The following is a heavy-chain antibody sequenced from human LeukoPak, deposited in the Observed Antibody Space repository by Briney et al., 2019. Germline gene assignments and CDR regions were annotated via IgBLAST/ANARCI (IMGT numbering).Heavy chain of an antibody. Sequence: GGSLRLSCTVSGFRLSEYWMSWARQAPGKGLEWVGNINEHGTEKFYVGSVTGRFSISRDNTKNTVFLQMNSLRLDDTAIYFCARNPDASTADYWGEGTLVTVSS. CDR3: ARNPDASTADY. D-gene: IGHD2-8*01. CDR1: GFRLSEYW. CDR2: INEHGTEK. J-gene: IGHJ4*02. V-gene: IGHV3-7*01.